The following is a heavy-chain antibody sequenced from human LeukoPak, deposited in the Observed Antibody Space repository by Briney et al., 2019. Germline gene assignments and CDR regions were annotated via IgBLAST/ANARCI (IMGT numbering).Heavy chain of an antibody. V-gene: IGHV1-18*04. CDR1: GYTFTSYG. D-gene: IGHD2-2*01. J-gene: IGHJ4*02. CDR3: ARGGLYCSSTSCYGIEY. Sequence: GASVKVSCKAAGYTFTSYGISWVRQAPGQGLEWMGWISAYNGNTNYAQKLQGRVTMTTDTSTSTVYMELRRLRSDDTAVYYCARGGLYCSSTSCYGIEYWGQGTLVTVSS. CDR2: ISAYNGNT.